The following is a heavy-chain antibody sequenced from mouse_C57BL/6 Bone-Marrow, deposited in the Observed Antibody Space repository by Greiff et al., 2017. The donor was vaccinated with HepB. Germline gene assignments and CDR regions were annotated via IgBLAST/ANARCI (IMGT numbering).Heavy chain of an antibody. V-gene: IGHV1-22*01. CDR2: INPNNGGT. D-gene: IGHD1-1*01. CDR3: ARFGNLLLRYRDY. Sequence: VQLQQSGPELVKPGASVKMSCKASGYTFTDYNMHWVKQSHGKSLEWIGYINPNNGGTSYNQKFKGKATLTVNKSSSTAYMELRRLTSEDSAVYYCARFGNLLLRYRDYWGQGTTLTVSS. J-gene: IGHJ2*01. CDR1: GYTFTDYN.